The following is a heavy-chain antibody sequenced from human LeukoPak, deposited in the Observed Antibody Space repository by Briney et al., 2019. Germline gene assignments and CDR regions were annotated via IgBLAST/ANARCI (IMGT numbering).Heavy chain of an antibody. CDR1: GGTFSSYA. J-gene: IGHJ6*03. V-gene: IGHV1-69*13. D-gene: IGHD6-19*01. CDR3: AREVAYSSGWYQDYYYYMDV. CDR2: IIPIFGTA. Sequence: ASVKVSCKASGGTFSSYAISWVRQAPGQGPEWMGGIIPIFGTANYAQKFQGRVTITADESTSTAYMELSNLRSEDTAVYYCAREVAYSSGWYQDYYYYMDVWGKGTTVTVSS.